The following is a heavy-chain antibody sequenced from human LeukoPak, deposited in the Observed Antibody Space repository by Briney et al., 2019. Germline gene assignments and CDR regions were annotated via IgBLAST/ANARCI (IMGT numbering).Heavy chain of an antibody. J-gene: IGHJ2*01. V-gene: IGHV4-59*01. CDR3: AREGPGVYGLFFSRGWYFDL. Sequence: PSETLSLTCTVSGGSISSYYWSWIRQPPGKGLEWIGYIYYSGSTNYNPSLKSRVTISVDTSKNQFSLKLSSVTAAHTAVYYCAREGPGVYGLFFSRGWYFDLWGRGTLVTVSS. CDR1: GGSISSYY. D-gene: IGHD6-13*01. CDR2: IYYSGST.